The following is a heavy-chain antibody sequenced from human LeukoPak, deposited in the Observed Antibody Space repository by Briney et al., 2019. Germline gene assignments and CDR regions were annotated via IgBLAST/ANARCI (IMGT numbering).Heavy chain of an antibody. CDR1: GFTFSSYS. J-gene: IGHJ3*02. D-gene: IGHD4-17*01. Sequence: RGSLRLSCAASGFTFSSYSMNWVRQAPGKGLEWVSSISSSSSYICYADSVKGRFTISRDNAKNSLYLQMNSLRAEDTAVYYCARDDGDSDAFDIWGQGTMVTVSS. CDR3: ARDDGDSDAFDI. V-gene: IGHV3-21*01. CDR2: ISSSSSYI.